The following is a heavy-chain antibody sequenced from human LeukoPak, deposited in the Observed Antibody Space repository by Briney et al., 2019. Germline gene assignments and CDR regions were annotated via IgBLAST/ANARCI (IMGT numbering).Heavy chain of an antibody. V-gene: IGHV3-23*01. CDR3: AKGERRYYYYGMDV. J-gene: IGHJ6*04. D-gene: IGHD1-1*01. CDR2: ISGSGGSA. CDR1: GFTFSSYA. Sequence: GGSLRLSCAASGFTFSSYAMSWVRQAPGKGLEWVSAISGSGGSAYHADSVKGRFTISRDNSKNTLYLQMNSLRAEDTAVYYCAKGERRYYYYGMDVWGKGTTVTVSS.